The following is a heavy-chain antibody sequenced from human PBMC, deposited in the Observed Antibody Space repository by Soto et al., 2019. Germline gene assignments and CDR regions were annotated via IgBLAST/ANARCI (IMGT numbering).Heavy chain of an antibody. J-gene: IGHJ4*02. CDR1: GFTFSDYR. CDR3: TTLGGPQLGARDY. D-gene: IGHD7-27*01. V-gene: IGHV3-74*01. Sequence: EVQLVESGGGLVHPGGSLRLSCAGSGFTFSDYRVHWVRQAPGKGLVWVSVINGDGSSTNYADFVTGRFTISRDNAKNTVNLQMNGLRAEDTAVYYCTTLGGPQLGARDYWGQGTLVTVSS. CDR2: INGDGSST.